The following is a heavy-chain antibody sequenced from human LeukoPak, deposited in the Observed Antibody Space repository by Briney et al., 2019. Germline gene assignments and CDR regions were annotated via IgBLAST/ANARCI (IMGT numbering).Heavy chain of an antibody. CDR2: IDPSGST. CDR3: ARHVPFITIFGVAIDAFDI. D-gene: IGHD3-3*01. Sequence: SETLSLTCAVNGGSFGGYHWSWIRQPPAKGLEWIGEIDPSGSTTYHPSLKSRVSISVDTTKAQVSLKVSSVTAADTAVYYCARHVPFITIFGVAIDAFDIWGQGTMVTVSS. V-gene: IGHV4-34*01. CDR1: GGSFGGYH. J-gene: IGHJ3*02.